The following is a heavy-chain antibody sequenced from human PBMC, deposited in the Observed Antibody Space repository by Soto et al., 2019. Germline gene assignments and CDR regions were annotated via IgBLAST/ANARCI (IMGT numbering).Heavy chain of an antibody. CDR2: IYYSGST. D-gene: IGHD2-15*01. Sequence: SETRSLACTVGGGCISSYYWSWIRQPPGKGLEWIGYIYYSGSTNYNPSLKSRVTISVDTSKDQFSLKLSSVTAADTAVYYCARHFGVVVAKGFSTGENALAIWAQGTMVTVSS. V-gene: IGHV4-59*08. CDR1: GGCISSYY. CDR3: ARHFGVVVAKGFSTGENALAI. J-gene: IGHJ3*02.